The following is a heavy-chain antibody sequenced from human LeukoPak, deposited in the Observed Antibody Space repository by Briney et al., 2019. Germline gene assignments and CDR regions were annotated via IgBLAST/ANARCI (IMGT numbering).Heavy chain of an antibody. CDR2: INPNSGGT. CDR1: GYTFTGYY. V-gene: IGHV1-2*02. CDR3: ARGRIVGATPDAFDI. D-gene: IGHD1-26*01. J-gene: IGHJ3*02. Sequence: ASVKVSCKASGYTFTGYYMHWVRQAPGQGLEWMGWINPNSGGTNYAQKFQGRVAMTRDTSISTAYMELSRLRSDDTAVYYCARGRIVGATPDAFDIWGQGTMVTVSS.